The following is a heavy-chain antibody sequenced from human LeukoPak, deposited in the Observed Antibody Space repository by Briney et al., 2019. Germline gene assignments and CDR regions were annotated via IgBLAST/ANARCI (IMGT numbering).Heavy chain of an antibody. Sequence: ASVKVSCKASGYTFTSYGISRVRQAPGQGLEWMGWISAYNGNTNYAQTLQGRVTMTTDTSTSTAYMELRSLRSDDTAVYYCARVPPLRYYFDHWGQGTLVTVSS. CDR3: ARVPPLRYYFDH. D-gene: IGHD3-16*01. CDR1: GYTFTSYG. CDR2: ISAYNGNT. J-gene: IGHJ4*02. V-gene: IGHV1-18*01.